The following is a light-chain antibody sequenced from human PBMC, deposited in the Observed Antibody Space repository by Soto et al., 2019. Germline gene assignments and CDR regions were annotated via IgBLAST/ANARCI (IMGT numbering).Light chain of an antibody. J-gene: IGLJ3*02. Sequence: QSVLTQPPAVSGAPGQRVTISCTGSSSNIGGGYDVHWYQQLPGTAPKLLVYGNINRPSRVPDRFSGSKSDTSASLAITGLHAEDEADYYCQSYDSSLSAWVFGGGTKLTVL. CDR1: SSNIGGGYD. CDR3: QSYDSSLSAWV. CDR2: GNI. V-gene: IGLV1-40*01.